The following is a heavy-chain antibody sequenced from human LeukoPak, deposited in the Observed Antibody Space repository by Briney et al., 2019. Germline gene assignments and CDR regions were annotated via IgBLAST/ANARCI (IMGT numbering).Heavy chain of an antibody. CDR2: IYYSGST. D-gene: IGHD5-12*01. Sequence: SETLSLTCTVSGGSISSYYWSWIRQPPGKGLEWIGYIYYSGSTNYNPSLKSRVTISVDTSKNQFSLKLSSVTAADTAVYYCARHTNEYSGYDRRLDYWGQGTLVTVSS. J-gene: IGHJ4*02. CDR1: GGSISSYY. V-gene: IGHV4-59*08. CDR3: ARHTNEYSGYDRRLDY.